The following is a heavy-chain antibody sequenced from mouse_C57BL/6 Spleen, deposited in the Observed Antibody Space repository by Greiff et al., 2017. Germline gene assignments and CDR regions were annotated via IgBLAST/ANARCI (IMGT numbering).Heavy chain of an antibody. J-gene: IGHJ4*01. D-gene: IGHD5-1*01. CDR2: IDPSDSYT. CDR3: ARLPVPYYARDD. V-gene: IGHV1-50*01. CDR1: GYTFTSYW. Sequence: QVQLQQPGAELVKPGASVKLSCKASGYTFTSYWMQWVKQRPGQGLEWIGEIDPSDSYTNYNQKFKGKATLTVDTSSSTAYMQLSSLKSEDSAVYYCARLPVPYYARDDWGQGTSVTVSS.